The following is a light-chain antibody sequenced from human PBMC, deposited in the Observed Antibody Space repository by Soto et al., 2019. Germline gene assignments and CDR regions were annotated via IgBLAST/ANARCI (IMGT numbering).Light chain of an antibody. V-gene: IGKV3-11*01. CDR3: QQRGNWPRTS. Sequence: EIVLTQSPATLSLSPGERATLSCRASQSVGDNLAWYQQKPGQAPRLLIYESSNRATGIPARFSGGGFGTDFTLTISSLEPEDLAVYFCQQRGNWPRTSFGQGTRLEI. J-gene: IGKJ2*01. CDR2: ESS. CDR1: QSVGDN.